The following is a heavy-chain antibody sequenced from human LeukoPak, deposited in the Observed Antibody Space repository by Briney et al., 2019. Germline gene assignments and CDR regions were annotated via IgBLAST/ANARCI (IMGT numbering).Heavy chain of an antibody. CDR1: GFTFSSYD. D-gene: IGHD2-2*01. CDR3: AGQARPGSAEGAFDI. CDR2: ISTAGDP. Sequence: GGSLRLSCTASGFTFSSYDMHWVRQDKGKGLEWVSAISTAGDPYYLGSVKGRFTISRENAKNSFYLQMDSLRAGDTAVYYCAGQARPGSAEGAFDIWGQGTTVTVSS. V-gene: IGHV3-13*05. J-gene: IGHJ3*02.